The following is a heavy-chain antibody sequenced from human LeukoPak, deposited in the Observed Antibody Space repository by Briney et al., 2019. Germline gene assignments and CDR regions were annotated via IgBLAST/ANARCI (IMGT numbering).Heavy chain of an antibody. J-gene: IGHJ4*02. CDR1: GFTFSGSA. Sequence: PGGSLRLSCAASGFTFSGSAMHWVRQASGKGLEWVGRIRSKANSYATAYAASVKGRFTISRDDSKNTAYLQMNSLKTEDTAVYYCTRLNPQWLDNSDYWGQGTLVTVSS. D-gene: IGHD6-19*01. CDR2: IRSKANSYAT. V-gene: IGHV3-73*01. CDR3: TRLNPQWLDNSDY.